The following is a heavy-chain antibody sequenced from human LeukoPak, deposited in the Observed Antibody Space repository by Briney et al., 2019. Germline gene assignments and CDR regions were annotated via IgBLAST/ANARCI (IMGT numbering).Heavy chain of an antibody. CDR3: ATIKRGNIFGYFDF. CDR2: MLDTVTT. Sequence: KPSETLSLTCAVSGASMNTHYWSWIRQPPGKGLEWIGYMLDTVTTKDNPSLKSRFTLSADTSKNQFSLRLTSVTAADTAVYYCATIKRGNIFGYFDFWGQGIPVTVSS. J-gene: IGHJ4*02. CDR1: GASMNTHY. D-gene: IGHD5-18*01. V-gene: IGHV4-59*11.